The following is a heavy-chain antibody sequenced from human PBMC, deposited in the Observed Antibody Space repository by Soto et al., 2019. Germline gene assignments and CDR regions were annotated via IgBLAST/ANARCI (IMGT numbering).Heavy chain of an antibody. Sequence: PGGSLRLSCAASGFTFSSYAMSWVRQAPGKGLEWVSAISGSGGSTYYADSVKGRFTISRDNSKNTLYLQMNSLRAEDTAVYYCAKEGSAWLKDYYYGMDVWGQGTTVTVSS. CDR3: AKEGSAWLKDYYYGMDV. CDR2: ISGSGGST. J-gene: IGHJ6*02. CDR1: GFTFSSYA. D-gene: IGHD3-9*01. V-gene: IGHV3-23*01.